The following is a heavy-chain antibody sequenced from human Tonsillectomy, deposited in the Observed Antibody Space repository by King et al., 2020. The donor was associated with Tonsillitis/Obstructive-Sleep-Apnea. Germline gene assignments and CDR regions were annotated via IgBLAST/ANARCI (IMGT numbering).Heavy chain of an antibody. CDR3: ARGIGSWGRYGFDY. D-gene: IGHD3-16*01. V-gene: IGHV4-34*01. CDR1: GGSFSGYY. J-gene: IGHJ4*02. CDR2: INHSEST. Sequence: VQLQQWGAGLLKPSETLSLPCAVYGGSFSGYYWNWIRQPPGKGLEWIGEINHSESTNYNPSLKSRVTLSVDTSKNQFSLKLNSVTAADTAVYYWARGIGSWGRYGFDYWGQGTLVTVSS.